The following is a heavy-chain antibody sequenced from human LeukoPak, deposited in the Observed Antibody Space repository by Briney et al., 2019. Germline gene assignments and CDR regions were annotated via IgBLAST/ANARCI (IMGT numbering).Heavy chain of an antibody. J-gene: IGHJ4*02. Sequence: SVKVSCKASGFTFTSSAVQWVRQARGQRLEWIGWIVVGSGNTNYAQKFQERVTITRDMSTSTAYMELSSLRSEDTAVYYCAAEDGGSSWGAFDYWGQGTLVTVSS. CDR3: AAEDGGSSWGAFDY. D-gene: IGHD6-13*01. CDR2: IVVGSGNT. CDR1: GFTFTSSA. V-gene: IGHV1-58*01.